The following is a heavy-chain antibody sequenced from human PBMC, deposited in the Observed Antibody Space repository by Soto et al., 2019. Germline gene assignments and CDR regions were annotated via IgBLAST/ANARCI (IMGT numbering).Heavy chain of an antibody. CDR1: VYTFPIYG. V-gene: IGHV1-18*04. J-gene: IGHJ4*02. Sequence: ASVEVSCQASVYTFPIYGSSCVRQAPGQGLEWMGWISAYNGNTNYAQKLQGRVTMTADTSTSTAYMELRSLRSDDTAVYYCAGGVESSPQRYWGRGNLFTFSS. D-gene: IGHD3-3*01. CDR2: ISAYNGNT. CDR3: AGGVESSPQRY.